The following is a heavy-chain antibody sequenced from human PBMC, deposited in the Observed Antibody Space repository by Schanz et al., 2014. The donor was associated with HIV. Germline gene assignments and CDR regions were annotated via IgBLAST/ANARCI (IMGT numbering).Heavy chain of an antibody. CDR1: GYTFTSNG. CDR3: AREGRLVAGCDY. CDR2: ISPYNGNT. J-gene: IGHJ4*02. V-gene: IGHV1-18*01. Sequence: QVQLVQSGAEVKKPGASVKVSCKASGYTFTSNGISWVRQAPGQGLEWMGWISPYNGNTNYGQKFQGRVTMTADISPRTAYMELRSLRSDDTAVYYCAREGRLVAGCDYWGQGTLVTVAS. D-gene: IGHD6-6*01.